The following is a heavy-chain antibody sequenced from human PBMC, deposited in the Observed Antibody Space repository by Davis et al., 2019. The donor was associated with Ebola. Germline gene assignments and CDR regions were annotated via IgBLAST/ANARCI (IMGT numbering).Heavy chain of an antibody. CDR3: ARGLRCSGGSCYPPSFDY. CDR1: GFTFSSYG. Sequence: GESLKISCAASGFTFSSYGMHWVRQAPGKGLEWVAVIWYDGSNKYYADSVKGRFTISRDNSKNTLYLQMNSLRAEDTAVYYCARGLRCSGGSCYPPSFDYWGQGTLVTVSS. J-gene: IGHJ4*02. D-gene: IGHD2-15*01. CDR2: IWYDGSNK. V-gene: IGHV3-33*01.